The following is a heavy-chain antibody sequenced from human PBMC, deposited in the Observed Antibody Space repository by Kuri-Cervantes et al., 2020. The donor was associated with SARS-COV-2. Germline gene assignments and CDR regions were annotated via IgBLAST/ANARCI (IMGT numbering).Heavy chain of an antibody. V-gene: IGHV3-23*01. CDR3: AKSSSWYFDY. CDR2: ISGSGGST. Sequence: GESLKISCAASGFTFSSYAMSWVRQAPGKGLEWVSAISGSGGSTYYADSVKGRFTISRDNSKNTLYLQMNSLRAEDTAVYYCAKSSSWYFDYWGQGTPVTVSS. CDR1: GFTFSSYA. J-gene: IGHJ4*02. D-gene: IGHD6-13*01.